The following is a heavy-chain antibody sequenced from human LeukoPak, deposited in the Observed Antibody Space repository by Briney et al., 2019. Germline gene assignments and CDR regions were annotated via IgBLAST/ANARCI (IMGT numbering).Heavy chain of an antibody. CDR1: GFTFSSYW. J-gene: IGHJ4*02. CDR2: INSDGSST. CDR3: AGGTFVGFDY. D-gene: IGHD3-10*01. Sequence: GGSLRPSCAASGFTFSSYWMHWVRHAPGKGLVWVSRINSDGSSTSYADSVKGRFTISRDNAKNTLYLQMNSLRAEDTAVYYCAGGTFVGFDYWGQGTLVTVSS. V-gene: IGHV3-74*01.